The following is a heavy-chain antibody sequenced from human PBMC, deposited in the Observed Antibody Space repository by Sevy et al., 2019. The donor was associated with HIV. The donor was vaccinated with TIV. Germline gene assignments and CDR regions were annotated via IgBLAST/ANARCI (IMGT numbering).Heavy chain of an antibody. V-gene: IGHV3-74*01. D-gene: IGHD6-13*01. J-gene: IGHJ4*02. CDR3: ARGAGKSEWGYYFDS. Sequence: GGSLRLSCAASGFTFSTYWMNWVRQAPGKGLVWVSRINSDESSDGGSTRYADSVKGRFTISRDNAKNALYLKMNSLSAEDTAVYYCARGAGKSEWGYYFDSWGQGTLVTVSS. CDR1: GFTFSTYW. CDR2: INSDESSDGGST.